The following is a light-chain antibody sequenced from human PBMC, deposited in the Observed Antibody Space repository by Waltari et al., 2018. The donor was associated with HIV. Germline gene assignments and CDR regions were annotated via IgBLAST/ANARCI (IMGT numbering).Light chain of an antibody. CDR2: DDS. V-gene: IGLV3-21*04. CDR3: HVWDSRSVI. Sequence: SYVLTQPPSVSVAPGKTARITCGGNKIGSKSVHWYQQKPGQAPVLVMYDDSDRPSGIPSRFSGSNSGNTATLTISRVEAGDEADFYCHVWDSRSVIFGGGTKLTVL. CDR1: KIGSKS. J-gene: IGLJ2*01.